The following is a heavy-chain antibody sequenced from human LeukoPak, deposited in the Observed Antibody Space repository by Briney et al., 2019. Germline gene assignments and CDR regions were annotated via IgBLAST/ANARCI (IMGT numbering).Heavy chain of an antibody. CDR1: GGSISSSSYY. J-gene: IGHJ4*02. CDR2: IYYSGST. CDR3: ARGGATTGVDY. D-gene: IGHD1-26*01. V-gene: IGHV4-39*07. Sequence: SETLSLTCTVSGGSISSSSYYWGWIRQPPGKGLEWIGSIYYSGSTYYNPSLKSRVTISVDTSKNQFSLKLSSVTAADTAVYYCARGGATTGVDYWGQGTLVTVSS.